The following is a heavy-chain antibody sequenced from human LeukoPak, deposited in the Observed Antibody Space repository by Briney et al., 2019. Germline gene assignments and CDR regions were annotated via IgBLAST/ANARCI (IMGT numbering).Heavy chain of an antibody. Sequence: GGSLRLSCAASGFTFSSQTMSWVRQAPGKGLEWVSAISGSGGSTYYADSVKGRFTISRDNSKNTLYLQMNSLRAEDTAVYYCASQSYYDFWSGYPKALDYWGQGTLVTVSS. V-gene: IGHV3-23*01. CDR3: ASQSYYDFWSGYPKALDY. J-gene: IGHJ4*02. D-gene: IGHD3-3*01. CDR2: ISGSGGST. CDR1: GFTFSSQT.